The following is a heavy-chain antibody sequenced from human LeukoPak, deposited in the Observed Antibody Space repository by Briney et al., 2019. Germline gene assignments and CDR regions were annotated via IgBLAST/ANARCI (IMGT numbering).Heavy chain of an antibody. Sequence: ASVKVSCKASGYIFTTYGISWVRQAPGQGLEWMGWSSPSNGDTDYAQKLQGRVTLTTDTSTSTAYMELRRLRSDDMAVYYCARGQGARDYWGRGTLVTVSS. CDR3: ARGQGARDY. CDR2: SSPSNGDT. V-gene: IGHV1-18*03. J-gene: IGHJ4*02. CDR1: GYIFTTYG.